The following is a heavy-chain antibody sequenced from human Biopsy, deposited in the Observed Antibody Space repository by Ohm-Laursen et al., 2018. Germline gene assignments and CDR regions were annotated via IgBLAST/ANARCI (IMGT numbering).Heavy chain of an antibody. CDR2: ITSSSTYI. D-gene: IGHD3-16*01. V-gene: IGHV3-21*05. CDR3: ARDIRGGRAFDM. CDR1: GFTFSSHA. J-gene: IGHJ3*02. Sequence: SLRLSCAASGFTFSSHAMTWVRQAPGKGLEWVSYITSSSTYINYVDSVKGRFTISRDNAENSLYLQMNSLRAEDTAVYYCARDIRGGRAFDMWGQGTMVTVSS.